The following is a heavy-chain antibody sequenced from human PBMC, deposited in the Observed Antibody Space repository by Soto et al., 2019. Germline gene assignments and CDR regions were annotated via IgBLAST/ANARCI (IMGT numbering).Heavy chain of an antibody. CDR2: INAGNGNT. Sequence: ASVKVSCKASGYTFTSYAMRWVRQAPGQRLEWMGWINAGNGNTKYSQKFQGRVTITRDTSASTAYMELSSLRSEDTAVYYCARLLCGGDCYSDYWGQGTLVTVSS. V-gene: IGHV1-3*01. CDR1: GYTFTSYA. D-gene: IGHD2-21*02. CDR3: ARLLCGGDCYSDY. J-gene: IGHJ4*02.